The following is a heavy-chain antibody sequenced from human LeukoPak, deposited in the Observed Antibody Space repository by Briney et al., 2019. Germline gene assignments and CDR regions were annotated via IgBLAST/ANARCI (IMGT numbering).Heavy chain of an antibody. V-gene: IGHV3-74*01. CDR1: EFTFSSYW. J-gene: IGHJ4*02. CDR3: ARGGLAAAFDS. D-gene: IGHD6-13*01. Sequence: TGGSLRLSCAASEFTFSSYWMHWVRQAPGKGLVWVSRINSDGYSTGYADSVKGRFTISRDNAKNTLYLQMNSLRAEDTAMYYRARGGLAAAFDSWGQGTLVTVSS. CDR2: INSDGYST.